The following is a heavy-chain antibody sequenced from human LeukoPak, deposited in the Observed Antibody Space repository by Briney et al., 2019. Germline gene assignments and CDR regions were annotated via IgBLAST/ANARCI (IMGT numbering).Heavy chain of an antibody. Sequence: GGSLRLSCAVSGFTFSSYSMNWVRQAPGKGLEWVSSISSSSSYIYYADSVKGRFTISRDNAKNSLYLQMNSLRAEDTAVYYCARGWAGTTWGGYWGQGTLVTVSS. CDR1: GFTFSSYS. J-gene: IGHJ4*02. V-gene: IGHV3-21*01. CDR2: ISSSSSYI. CDR3: ARGWAGTTWGGY. D-gene: IGHD1-1*01.